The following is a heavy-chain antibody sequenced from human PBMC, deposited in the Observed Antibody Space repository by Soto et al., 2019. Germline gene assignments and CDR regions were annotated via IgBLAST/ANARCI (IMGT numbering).Heavy chain of an antibody. V-gene: IGHV3-7*01. CDR1: GFTFGSFW. Sequence: EMQLVESGGGLVQPGGSLRLSCGVSGFTFGSFWMGWVRQAPGKGLEWVANINQDGSEKYYVDSVKGRFTISRDNPRNSLYLQMDTLRVEDTAVYFCARQIRGLTPNWFDPWDQGTLVSVSS. J-gene: IGHJ5*02. CDR2: INQDGSEK. CDR3: ARQIRGLTPNWFDP.